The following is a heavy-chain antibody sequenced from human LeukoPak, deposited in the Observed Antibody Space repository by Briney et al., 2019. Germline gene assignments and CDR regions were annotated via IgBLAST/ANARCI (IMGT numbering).Heavy chain of an antibody. CDR2: IRTKAYVGTP. V-gene: IGHV3-49*04. CDR3: TREGLLLWFGELLSDSSYFDY. J-gene: IGHJ4*02. Sequence: GGSLRLSCTASVFTLGEYSMSWVRQAPGGGLGWVSFIRTKAYVGTPKYSASVTARFTISRDDSKSIAYLQMNSMKTEDTAVYYCTREGLLLWFGELLSDSSYFDYWGQGALVTVSS. CDR1: VFTLGEYS. D-gene: IGHD3-10*01.